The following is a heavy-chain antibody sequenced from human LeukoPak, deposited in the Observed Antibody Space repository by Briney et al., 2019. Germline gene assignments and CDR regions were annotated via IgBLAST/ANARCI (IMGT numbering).Heavy chain of an antibody. Sequence: PSETLSLTCTVSGGSISSSSYYWGWVRQPPGKGLEWIGSIYYSGSTYYNPSLKSRVTISVDTSKNQFSLKLSSVTAADTAVYYCASPYYDFWSGYWAIAYWGQGTLVTVSS. V-gene: IGHV4-39*01. CDR2: IYYSGST. CDR3: ASPYYDFWSGYWAIAY. CDR1: GGSISSSSYY. D-gene: IGHD3-3*01. J-gene: IGHJ4*02.